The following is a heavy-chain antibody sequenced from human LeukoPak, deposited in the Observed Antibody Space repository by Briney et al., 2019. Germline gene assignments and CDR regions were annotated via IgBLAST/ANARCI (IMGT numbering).Heavy chain of an antibody. CDR1: GFTLSSYW. V-gene: IGHV3-7*01. CDR3: ARHSGPYFDY. CDR2: IKQDGSEK. D-gene: IGHD1-26*01. Sequence: PGGSLRLSCAASGFTLSSYWMTWVRQAPGKGLEWLANIKQDGSEKYSVDSVKGRFTISRDNAKNSLYLQMNSLRAEDTAVYYCARHSGPYFDYWGQGTLVTVSS. J-gene: IGHJ4*02.